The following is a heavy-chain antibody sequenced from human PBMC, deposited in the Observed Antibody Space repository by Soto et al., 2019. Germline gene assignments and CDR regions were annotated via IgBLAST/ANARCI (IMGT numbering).Heavy chain of an antibody. J-gene: IGHJ4*02. CDR3: ARAGRRYSSAWYEDY. V-gene: IGHV4-59*01. Sequence: QVQLQESGPGLVKPSETLSLTCTVSGGSISSYYWSWIRQPPGKGLEWIGYLYYSGSTNYNPSLQSRLPISVDTSKNPSSRKLSSVTAADTAVYYCARAGRRYSSAWYEDYWGQGTLVTVSS. D-gene: IGHD6-19*01. CDR2: LYYSGST. CDR1: GGSISSYY.